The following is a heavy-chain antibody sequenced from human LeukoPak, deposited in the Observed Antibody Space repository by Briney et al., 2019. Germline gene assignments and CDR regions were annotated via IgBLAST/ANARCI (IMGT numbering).Heavy chain of an antibody. Sequence: SETLSLTCAVYGGSFSGYYWSWIRQPPGKGLEWIGEINHSGSTNYNPSLKSRVTISVDTSKNQFSLKLSSVTAADTAVYYCARGFGSSSGGCDYWGQGTLVTVSS. CDR3: ARGFGSSSGGCDY. J-gene: IGHJ4*02. V-gene: IGHV4-34*01. CDR2: INHSGST. D-gene: IGHD6-6*01. CDR1: GGSFSGYY.